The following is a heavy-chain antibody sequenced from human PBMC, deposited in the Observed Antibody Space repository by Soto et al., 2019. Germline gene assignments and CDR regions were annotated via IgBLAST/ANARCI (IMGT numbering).Heavy chain of an antibody. V-gene: IGHV1-69*01. D-gene: IGHD3-16*01. J-gene: IGHJ6*02. Sequence: QVQLVQSGPEVKKTGTSVKVSCKASGGTFSSRAISWVRQAPGQGLEWMGGIIPVFGRVNYAEKFQDRVTITADESTGTVYMELSSLRSEDTALYYCANSRGGTFLGYHGMDIWGQGTTVSDSS. CDR2: IIPVFGRV. CDR1: GGTFSSRA. CDR3: ANSRGGTFLGYHGMDI.